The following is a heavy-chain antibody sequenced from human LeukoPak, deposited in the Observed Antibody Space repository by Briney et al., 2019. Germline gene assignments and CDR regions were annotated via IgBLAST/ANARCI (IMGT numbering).Heavy chain of an antibody. CDR2: IWSDGSQR. J-gene: IGHJ4*02. CDR3: ASDGLRYPLD. D-gene: IGHD3-9*01. Sequence: PGRSLRLSCAASGLTFSNYGLHWVRQAPGKGLEWVAVIWSDGSQRHYADSVKGRFAISRDNSKKTVYLQMNSLRAEDTAVYYCASDGLRYPLDWGQGTLVTVSS. V-gene: IGHV3-33*01. CDR1: GLTFSNYG.